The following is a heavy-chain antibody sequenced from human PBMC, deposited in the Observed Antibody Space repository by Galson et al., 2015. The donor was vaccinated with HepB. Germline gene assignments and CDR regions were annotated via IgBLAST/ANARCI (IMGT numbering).Heavy chain of an antibody. J-gene: IGHJ4*02. D-gene: IGHD6-19*01. V-gene: IGHV3-7*03. Sequence: SLRLSCAASGFTFSNYWMNWVRQAPGKGLEWVANIKQDGSEKYYLDSVKGRFTISRDNAKNSLYLQMNSLRAEDTAVYYCARDSAPHSSGWYYFEYWGQGTLVTVSS. CDR3: ARDSAPHSSGWYYFEY. CDR2: IKQDGSEK. CDR1: GFTFSNYW.